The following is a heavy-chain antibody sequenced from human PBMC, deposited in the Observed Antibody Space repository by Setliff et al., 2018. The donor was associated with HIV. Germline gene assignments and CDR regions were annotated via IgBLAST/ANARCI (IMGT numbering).Heavy chain of an antibody. Sequence: GSLRLSCAASGFTFSYYTMHWIRQTPDNGLEWVAVISYDGNSQYYADSVKGRFTLSRDNFRNTLYLQMNSLRVEDTAIYYCARDDRWVYNDYLDYWGQGTLVTVSS. J-gene: IGHJ4*02. D-gene: IGHD3-10*01. V-gene: IGHV3-30*04. CDR3: ARDDRWVYNDYLDY. CDR2: ISYDGNSQ. CDR1: GFTFSYYT.